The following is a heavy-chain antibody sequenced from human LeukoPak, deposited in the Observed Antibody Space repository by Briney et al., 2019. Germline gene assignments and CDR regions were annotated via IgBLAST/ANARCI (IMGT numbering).Heavy chain of an antibody. D-gene: IGHD3-22*01. CDR1: GYTLTSYG. CDR2: ISAYNGNT. CDR3: ARARITMIVVVVTPFDY. J-gene: IGHJ4*02. V-gene: IGHV1-18*01. Sequence: ASVKVSCKASGYTLTSYGISWVRQAPGQGLEWMGWISAYNGNTNYAQKLQGRVTVTTDTSTSTAYMELRSLRSDDTAVYYCARARITMIVVVVTPFDYWGQGTLVTVSS.